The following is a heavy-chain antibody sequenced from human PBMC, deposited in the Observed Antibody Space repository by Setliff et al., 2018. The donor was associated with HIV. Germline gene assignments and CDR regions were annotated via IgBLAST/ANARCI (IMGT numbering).Heavy chain of an antibody. J-gene: IGHJ4*02. CDR2: INYSGST. V-gene: IGHV4-39*07. D-gene: IGHD4-17*01. CDR1: GGSISSGDYY. CDR3: ARRIYGNNPYFDY. Sequence: SETLSLTCTVSGGSISSGDYYWGWIRQPPGKGLEWIGSINYSGSTYYNPSLKSRVTISVDTSQNQFSLKLSSVTAADTAIYYCARRIYGNNPYFDYWSQGTLVTVSS.